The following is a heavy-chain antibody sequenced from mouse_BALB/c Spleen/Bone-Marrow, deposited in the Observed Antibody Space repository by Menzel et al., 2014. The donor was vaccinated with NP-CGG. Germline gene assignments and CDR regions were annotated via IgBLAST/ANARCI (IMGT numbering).Heavy chain of an antibody. J-gene: IGHJ4*01. V-gene: IGHV1S22*01. D-gene: IGHD6-1*01. CDR2: IYPGSGSN. CDR1: GYTFTSYW. Sequence: LQQSGSELVRPGASVKLSCKASGYTFTSYWMHWVRQRPGQGLEWIGNIYPGSGSNNYDEKSKSKATLTVDTSSSTAYMQLSSLTSEDSAVYYCTRGDLRYAMDYWGQGTSVTVSS. CDR3: TRGDLRYAMDY.